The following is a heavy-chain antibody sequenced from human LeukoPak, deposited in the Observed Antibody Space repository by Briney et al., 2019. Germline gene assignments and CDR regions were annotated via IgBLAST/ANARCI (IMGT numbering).Heavy chain of an antibody. J-gene: IGHJ4*02. CDR1: GFTFSTYW. V-gene: IGHV3-7*01. D-gene: IGHD3-10*01. CDR2: IKQDGSQK. CDR3: ANYYNSGPQGEY. Sequence: GGSLRLSCTASGFTFSTYWMHWVRQPPGKGLEWVANIKQDGSQKYYVDSVKGRFTVSRDNAKNSLYLQMNSLRVDDTAVYYCANYYNSGPQGEYWGQGTLVTVSS.